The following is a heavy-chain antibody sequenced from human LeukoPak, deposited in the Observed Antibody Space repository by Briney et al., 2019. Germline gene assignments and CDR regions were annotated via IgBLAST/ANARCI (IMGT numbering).Heavy chain of an antibody. J-gene: IGHJ4*02. CDR3: ARGLWQDY. CDR2: ISSSTGTI. V-gene: IGHV3-48*01. CDR1: GFTFSSYS. Sequence: GGSLRLSCAGSGFTFSSYSMNWVRQAPGMGLEWVSYISSSTGTIYYADSVKGRFTISRDNAKNSLYLQMNGLRAEDTAVYYCARGLWQDYWGQGTLVTVSS.